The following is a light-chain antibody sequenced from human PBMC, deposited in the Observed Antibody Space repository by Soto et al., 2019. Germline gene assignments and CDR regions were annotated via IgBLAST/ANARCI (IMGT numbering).Light chain of an antibody. CDR3: QQYYSIPLT. CDR2: WAS. V-gene: IGKV4-1*01. J-gene: IGKJ4*01. Sequence: DIVMTQSPDSLAVSLXEXATINVEXSQSVLYSSNNKNYLAWYQQKPGQPPKLLIYWASTRESGVPDRFSGSGSGTDFTLTISSLQAEDVAVYYCQQYYSIPLTFGGRTKVDIK. CDR1: QSVLYSSNNKNY.